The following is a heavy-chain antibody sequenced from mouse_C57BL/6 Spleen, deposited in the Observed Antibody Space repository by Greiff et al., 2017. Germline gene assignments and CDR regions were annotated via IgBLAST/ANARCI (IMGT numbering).Heavy chain of an antibody. CDR1: GYTFTDYY. CDR3: ARGSNAMDY. D-gene: IGHD5-1*01. V-gene: IGHV1-26*01. Sequence: EVQLQQSGPELVKPGASVKISCKASGYTFTDYYMNWVKQSHGKSLEWIGDINPNNGGTSYNQKFKSKATLTVDKSSSTAYMQLSSLTSEDSAVYYCARGSNAMDYWGQGTSVTVSS. CDR2: INPNNGGT. J-gene: IGHJ4*01.